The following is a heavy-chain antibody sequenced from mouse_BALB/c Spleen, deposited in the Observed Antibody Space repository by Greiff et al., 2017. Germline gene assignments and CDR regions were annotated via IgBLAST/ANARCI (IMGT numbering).Heavy chain of an antibody. CDR1: GFTFSDYY. Sequence: EVNVVESGGGLVKPGGSLKLSCAASGFTFSDYYMYWVRQTPEKRLEWVATISDGGSYTYYPDSVKGRFTISRDNAKNNLYLQMSSLKSEDTAMYYCARGGDDYDGYYFDYWGQGTTLTVSS. V-gene: IGHV5-4*02. CDR3: ARGGDDYDGYYFDY. D-gene: IGHD2-4*01. J-gene: IGHJ2*01. CDR2: ISDGGSYT.